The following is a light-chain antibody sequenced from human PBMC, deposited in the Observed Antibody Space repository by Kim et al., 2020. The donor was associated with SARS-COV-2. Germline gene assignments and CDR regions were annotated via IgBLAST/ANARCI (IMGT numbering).Light chain of an antibody. CDR3: ASVTNTNTWV. CDR1: SSDVGSYNR. Sequence: QSALTQPPSVSGSPGQSVAISCTGTSSDVGSYNRVSWYQQPPGTAPKLILYEVNNRPSGVPDRFFGSKSGNTASLVISGLQAEDEANYYCASVTNTNTWVFGEGTKVTVL. J-gene: IGLJ3*02. CDR2: EVN. V-gene: IGLV2-18*02.